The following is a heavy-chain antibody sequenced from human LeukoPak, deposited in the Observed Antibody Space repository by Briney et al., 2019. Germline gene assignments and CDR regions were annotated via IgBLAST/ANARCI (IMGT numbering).Heavy chain of an antibody. V-gene: IGHV4-34*01. J-gene: IGHJ4*02. D-gene: IGHD1-26*01. CDR2: INHSGST. CDR3: ARGRWELPTGGLQYYFDY. CDR1: GGSFSGYY. Sequence: SETLSLTCAVYGGSFSGYYWSWIRQPPGKGLEWIGEINHSGSTNYNPSLTSQVTISVDTSKNQFSLKLSSVTAADTAVYYCARGRWELPTGGLQYYFDYWGQGTLVTVSS.